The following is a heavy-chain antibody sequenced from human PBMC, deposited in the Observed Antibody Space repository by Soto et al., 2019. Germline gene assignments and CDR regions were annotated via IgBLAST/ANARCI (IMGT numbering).Heavy chain of an antibody. CDR2: IYYSGST. CDR3: ARESPREPNYFDY. CDR1: GGSISSYY. Sequence: PSETLSLTCTVSGGSISSYYWSWIRQPPGKGLEWIGYIYYSGSTNYNPSLKSRVTISVDTSKNQFSLKLSSVTAADTAVYYCARESPREPNYFDYWGQGTLVTVSS. J-gene: IGHJ4*02. D-gene: IGHD1-26*01. V-gene: IGHV4-59*01.